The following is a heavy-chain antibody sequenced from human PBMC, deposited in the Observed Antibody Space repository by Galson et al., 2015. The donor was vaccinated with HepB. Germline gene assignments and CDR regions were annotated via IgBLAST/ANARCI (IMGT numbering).Heavy chain of an antibody. D-gene: IGHD1-1*01. CDR3: ASQLEPRGYYYYGMDV. J-gene: IGHJ6*02. CDR1: GFTFDDYA. V-gene: IGHV3-9*01. CDR2: ISWNSGSI. Sequence: SLRLSCAASGFTFDDYAMHWVRQAPGKGLEWVSGISWNSGSIGYADSVKGRFTISRDNAKNSLYLQMNSLRAEDTALYYCASQLEPRGYYYYGMDVWGQGTTVTVSS.